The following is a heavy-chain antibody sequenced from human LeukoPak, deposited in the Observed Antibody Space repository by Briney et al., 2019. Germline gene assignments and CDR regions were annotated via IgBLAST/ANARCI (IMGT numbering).Heavy chain of an antibody. Sequence: SKTLSLTCTVSGGSMRNYYWSWIRQPPGKGLEWIGYVYYTGSTCYNPSLETRVSTSFDTSKNQFSLKVTSVTAADTAVYFCARSVREGYAYGFGYWGQGILVTVSS. CDR1: GGSMRNYY. D-gene: IGHD3-16*01. J-gene: IGHJ4*02. CDR2: VYYTGST. CDR3: ARSVREGYAYGFGY. V-gene: IGHV4-59*13.